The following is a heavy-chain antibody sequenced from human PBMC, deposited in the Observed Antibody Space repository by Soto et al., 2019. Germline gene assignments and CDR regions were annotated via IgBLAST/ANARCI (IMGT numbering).Heavy chain of an antibody. J-gene: IGHJ4*02. CDR2: IWYDGSNK. V-gene: IGHV3-33*01. D-gene: IGHD2-21*02. Sequence: GGSLRLSCAASXFTXXXYGMHWVRQXPGKGLEWVAVIWYDGSNKYYADSVKGRFTISRDNSKNTLYLQMNSLRAEDTAVYYCARDLGDGDCSPTYYFDYWGQGTLVTVSS. CDR1: XFTXXXYG. CDR3: ARDLGDGDCSPTYYFDY.